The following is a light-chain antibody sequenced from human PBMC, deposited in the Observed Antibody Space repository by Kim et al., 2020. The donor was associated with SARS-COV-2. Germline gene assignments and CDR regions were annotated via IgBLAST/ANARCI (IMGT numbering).Light chain of an antibody. Sequence: DIQMTQSPSTLSASVGDRVTITCRASQSISNLLAWYQQKPGKAPKLLIYKSSSLESGVPSRFSGSGSGTEFTLTISSLQPDDLATYYCQQYHNYPGTFGQGTKVDIK. J-gene: IGKJ1*01. CDR2: KSS. CDR3: QQYHNYPGT. CDR1: QSISNL. V-gene: IGKV1-5*03.